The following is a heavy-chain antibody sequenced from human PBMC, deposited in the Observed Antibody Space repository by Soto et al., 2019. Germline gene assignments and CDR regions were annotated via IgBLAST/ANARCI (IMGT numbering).Heavy chain of an antibody. V-gene: IGHV3-30*18. CDR3: AKPRMGCSSTSCYIPYYYYGMDV. CDR2: ISYDGSNK. J-gene: IGHJ6*02. D-gene: IGHD2-2*02. Sequence: GSLRLSCAASGFTCIGHGMHWVSQAPGKGLEWVAVISYDGSNKYYADSVKGRFTISRDNSKNTLYLQMNSLRAEDTAVYYCAKPRMGCSSTSCYIPYYYYGMDVWGQGTTVTVSS. CDR1: GFTCIGHG.